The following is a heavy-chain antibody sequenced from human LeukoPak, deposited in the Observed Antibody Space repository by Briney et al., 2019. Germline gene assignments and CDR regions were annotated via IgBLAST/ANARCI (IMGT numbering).Heavy chain of an antibody. CDR3: ARDLSGYWYFDL. CDR1: GFTFSSYG. J-gene: IGHJ2*01. V-gene: IGHV3-21*01. CDR2: ISSSSHI. Sequence: PGGSLRLSCAASGFTFSSYGMHWVRQAPGKGLEWVSSISSSSHIYYADSVKGRFTISRDNANNSLYLQMNSLGAEDTAVYYCARDLSGYWYFDLWGRGTLVTVSS.